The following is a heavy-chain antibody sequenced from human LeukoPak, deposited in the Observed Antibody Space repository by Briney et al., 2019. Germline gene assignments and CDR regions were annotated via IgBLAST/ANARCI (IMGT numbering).Heavy chain of an antibody. CDR2: ISSSGSTI. J-gene: IGHJ4*02. Sequence: LSLTCTVSGYSISSGYYWGWIRQPPGKGLEWVSYISSSGSTIYYADSVKGRFTISRDDSKSIAYLQMNSLKTEDTAVYYCTGSSGWYGGDVGYWGQGTLVTVSS. V-gene: IGHV3-11*01. D-gene: IGHD6-19*01. CDR1: GYSISSGYY. CDR3: TGSSGWYGGDVGY.